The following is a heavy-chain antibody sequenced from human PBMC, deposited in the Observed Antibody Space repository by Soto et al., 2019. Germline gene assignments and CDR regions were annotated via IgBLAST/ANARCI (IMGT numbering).Heavy chain of an antibody. CDR1: GFTFSSYS. V-gene: IGHV3-48*01. CDR3: ASSLLWFGEFYYYGMDV. Sequence: PGGSLRLSCAASGFTFSSYSMNWVRQAPGKGLEWVSYISSSSSTIYYADSVKGRFTISRDNAKNSLYLQMNSLRAEDTAVYYCASSLLWFGEFYYYGMDVWGQGTTVTVSS. CDR2: ISSSSSTI. D-gene: IGHD3-10*01. J-gene: IGHJ6*02.